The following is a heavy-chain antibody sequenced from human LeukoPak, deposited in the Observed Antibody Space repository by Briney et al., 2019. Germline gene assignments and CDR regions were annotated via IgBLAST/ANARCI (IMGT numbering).Heavy chain of an antibody. CDR2: IYYSGST. J-gene: IGHJ4*02. V-gene: IGHV4-59*01. CDR1: GGSISGYY. Sequence: SETLSLTCTVSGGSISGYYYNWIRQPPGKGLEWIGYIYYSGSTNYNPSLKSRVTISLDTSKNQFSLKLSSVTTADTAVYYCARDRATYDSSGYSFDYWGQGILVTVST. CDR3: ARDRATYDSSGYSFDY. D-gene: IGHD3-22*01.